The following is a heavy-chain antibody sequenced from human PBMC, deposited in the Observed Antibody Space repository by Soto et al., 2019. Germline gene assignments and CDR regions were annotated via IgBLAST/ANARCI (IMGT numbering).Heavy chain of an antibody. D-gene: IGHD1-1*01. CDR2: ISYDGKNK. CDR1: RFTFSSYA. V-gene: IGHV3-30*04. Sequence: GSLRLSCAASRFTFSSYAMHWVRQAPGKGLEWVAVISYDGKNKYYADSVKGRFTISRDNSKNTLYLQMNSLRTGDTAVYYCASRYPPDYWGQGTLVTVSS. CDR3: ASRYPPDY. J-gene: IGHJ4*02.